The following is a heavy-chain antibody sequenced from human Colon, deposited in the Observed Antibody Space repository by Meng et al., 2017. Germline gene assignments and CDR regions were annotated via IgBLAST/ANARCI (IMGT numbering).Heavy chain of an antibody. Sequence: QVQLQESGPGLVKPSQTLSLTFTISNGSINSADYYWNWIRQPPGKGPEWLGYIHSSGNTYYTPSLKSRLAMSLDTSKNQFSLRLTSVTAADTAVYYCARNPVIPDARTFDFWGQGALAPSPQ. V-gene: IGHV4-30-4*01. CDR2: IHSSGNT. CDR1: NGSINSADYY. CDR3: ARNPVIPDARTFDF. J-gene: IGHJ4*02. D-gene: IGHD2-2*01.